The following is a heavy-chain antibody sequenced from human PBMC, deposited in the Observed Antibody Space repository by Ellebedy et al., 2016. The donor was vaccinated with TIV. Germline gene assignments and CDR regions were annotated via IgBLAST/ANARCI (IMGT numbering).Heavy chain of an antibody. D-gene: IGHD3-10*01. CDR3: ARLHQGFGELDYFDY. V-gene: IGHV4-39*01. CDR2: IYYSGST. CDR1: GGSFSSSSYY. Sequence: GSLRLXXTVSGGSFSSSSYYWGWIRQSPGKGLEWIGSIYYSGSTYYNPSLKSRVTISVDTSKNQFSLKLSSVTAADTAVYYCARLHQGFGELDYFDYWGQGTLVTVSS. J-gene: IGHJ4*02.